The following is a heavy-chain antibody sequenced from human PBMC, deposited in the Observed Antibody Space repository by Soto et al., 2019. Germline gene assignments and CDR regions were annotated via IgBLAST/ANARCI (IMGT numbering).Heavy chain of an antibody. V-gene: IGHV3-23*01. D-gene: IGHD5-12*01. J-gene: IGHJ4*02. CDR1: GFSFRSYA. CDR2: ISGGGYTG. CDR3: AKAQGVATIKTNFHG. Sequence: EVQLLESGGALVRPGGSLRISCVVSGFSFRSYAMYWVRQAPGRGLEWVAGISGGGYTGDYPDYVRGRFIISRDNSKNTVYLQMDNLRVHDTAVYYCAKAQGVATIKTNFHGWGQGTLGTVAS.